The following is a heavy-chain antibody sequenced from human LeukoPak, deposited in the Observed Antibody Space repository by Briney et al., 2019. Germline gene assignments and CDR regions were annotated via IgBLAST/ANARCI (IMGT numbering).Heavy chain of an antibody. CDR3: AREYSSSLVPDI. CDR1: GGSFSGYY. V-gene: IGHV4-34*01. CDR2: INHSGST. Sequence: SETLSLTCAVYGGSFSGYYWSWIRQPPGKGLEWIGEINHSGSTNYNPSLKSRVTISVDTSKNQFSLKLSSVTAADTAVYYCAREYSSSLVPDIWGQGTMVTVSS. J-gene: IGHJ3*02. D-gene: IGHD6-6*01.